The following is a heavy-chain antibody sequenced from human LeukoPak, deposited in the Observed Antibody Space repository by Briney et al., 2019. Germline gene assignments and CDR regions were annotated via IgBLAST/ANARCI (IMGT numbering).Heavy chain of an antibody. V-gene: IGHV3-48*01. CDR2: ISSSSSTI. CDR1: GFTFSSYS. CDR3: ARGERYDFWSGYYPFDY. D-gene: IGHD3-3*01. Sequence: GGSLRLSCAASGFTFSSYSMNWVRQAPGKGLEWVSYISSSSSTIYYADSVKGRFTISRDNAKNSLYLQMNSLRAEGTAVYYCARGERYDFWSGYYPFDYWGQGTLVTVSS. J-gene: IGHJ4*02.